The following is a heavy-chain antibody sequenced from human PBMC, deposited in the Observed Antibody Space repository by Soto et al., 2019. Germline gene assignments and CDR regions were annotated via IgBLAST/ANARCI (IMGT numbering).Heavy chain of an antibody. Sequence: SVKVSCKASGGTFSSYAISWVRQAPGQGLEWMGGIIPIFGTANYAQKFQGRVTITADESTSTAYMELSSLRSEDTAVYYCAVRLAAAGPYYYYYGMDVAGQGTMVTVSS. J-gene: IGHJ6*02. CDR3: AVRLAAAGPYYYYYGMDV. CDR2: IIPIFGTA. V-gene: IGHV1-69*13. CDR1: GGTFSSYA. D-gene: IGHD6-13*01.